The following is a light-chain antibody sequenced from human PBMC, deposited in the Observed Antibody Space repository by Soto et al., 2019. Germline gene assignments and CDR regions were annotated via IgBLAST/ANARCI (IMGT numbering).Light chain of an antibody. CDR3: LRYGDSPPAYT. CDR1: QSVRSRN. Sequence: EIVLTQSPGTLSLSPGERATLTCRASQSVRSRNLAWYRQTPGQAPSLLIYGASNRATGIPDRFSGSGSGTDFTLTISRLEPEDVAVYYCLRYGDSPPAYTFGQGTKLEIK. CDR2: GAS. V-gene: IGKV3-20*01. J-gene: IGKJ2*01.